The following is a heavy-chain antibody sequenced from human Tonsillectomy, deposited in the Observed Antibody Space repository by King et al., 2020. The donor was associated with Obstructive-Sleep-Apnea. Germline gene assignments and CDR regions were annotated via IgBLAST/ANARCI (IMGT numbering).Heavy chain of an antibody. V-gene: IGHV3-30-3*01. CDR3: ARSRAPLDHLFDY. CDR1: GFTFSSYA. J-gene: IGHJ4*02. Sequence: HVQLVESGGGVVQPGRSLRLSCAASGFTFSSYAMHWVRQAPGKGLEWVAVISYDGSNKYYADSVKGRFTISRDNSKNTLYLQMNSLRAEDTAVYYCARSRAPLDHLFDYWGQGTLVTVSS. CDR2: ISYDGSNK. D-gene: IGHD1-1*01.